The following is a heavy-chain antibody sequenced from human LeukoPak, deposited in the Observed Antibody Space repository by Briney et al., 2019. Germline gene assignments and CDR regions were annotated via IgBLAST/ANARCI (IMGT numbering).Heavy chain of an antibody. J-gene: IGHJ4*02. D-gene: IGHD6-13*01. CDR3: ARPYSYSAPYFDY. Sequence: GGSLRLSCAASGFTFSSYEMNWVRQAPGKGLVWVSRIEGDGSTTRYADSVKGRFTISRDNAKNTLYLQMNSLRVEDTAVYYCARPYSYSAPYFDYWGQGTLVTVSS. CDR1: GFTFSSYE. V-gene: IGHV3-74*01. CDR2: IEGDGSTT.